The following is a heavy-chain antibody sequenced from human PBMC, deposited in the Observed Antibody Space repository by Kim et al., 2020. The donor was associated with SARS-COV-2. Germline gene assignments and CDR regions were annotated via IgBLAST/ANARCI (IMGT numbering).Heavy chain of an antibody. J-gene: IGHJ4*02. CDR2: IKSKTDGGTT. CDR3: TTDPATVRVGAERRYYFDY. CDR1: GFTFSNAW. D-gene: IGHD1-26*01. Sequence: GGSLRLSCAASGFTFSNAWMSWVRQAPGKGLEWVGRIKSKTDGGTTDYAAPVKGRFTISRDDSKNTLYLQMNSLKTEDTAVYYCTTDPATVRVGAERRYYFDYWGQGTLVTVSS. V-gene: IGHV3-15*01.